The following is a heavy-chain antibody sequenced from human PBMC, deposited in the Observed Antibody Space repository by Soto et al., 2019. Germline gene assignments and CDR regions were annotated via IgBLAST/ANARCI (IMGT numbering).Heavy chain of an antibody. CDR3: AAGQAVGAKTSYYYSGMDV. D-gene: IGHD1-26*01. CDR1: GFTFTSSA. V-gene: IGHV1-58*01. J-gene: IGHJ6*02. Sequence: GASVKVSCKASGFTFTSSAVQWVRQARGQRLEWIGWIVVGSGNTNYAQKFQERVTITRDMSTSTAYMELSSLRSEDTAVYYCAAGQAVGAKTSYYYSGMDVCGQGTTVTVSS. CDR2: IVVGSGNT.